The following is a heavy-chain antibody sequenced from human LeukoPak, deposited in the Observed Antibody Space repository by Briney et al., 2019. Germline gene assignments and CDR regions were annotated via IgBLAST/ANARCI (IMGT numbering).Heavy chain of an antibody. CDR1: GYTFTGYY. J-gene: IGHJ4*02. V-gene: IGHV1-2*02. D-gene: IGHD3-10*01. CDR3: ARDDDLLWFGELLSGG. CDR2: INPNSGGT. Sequence: ASVKVSCKASGYTFTGYYMHWVRQAPGQGLEWMGWINPNSGGTNYAQKFQGRVTMTRDTSISTAYMELSRLRSDDTAVYYCARDDDLLWFGELLSGGWGQGTLVTVSS.